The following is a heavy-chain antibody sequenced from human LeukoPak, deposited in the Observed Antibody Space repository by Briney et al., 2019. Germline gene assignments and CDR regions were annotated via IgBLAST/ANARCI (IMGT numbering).Heavy chain of an antibody. V-gene: IGHV3-21*01. D-gene: IGHD3-16*01. CDR1: GSLRGYA. Sequence: GESLRLSCEASGSLRGYAMSWVRQAPGKGLEWVLSISSRGSYMYYTDSVKGRFTISRDNARNSVSLQMNSLRVEDTAIYFCARCALGVWADNYYMDVWGNGTTVIVSS. J-gene: IGHJ6*03. CDR3: ARCALGVWADNYYMDV. CDR2: ISSRGSYM.